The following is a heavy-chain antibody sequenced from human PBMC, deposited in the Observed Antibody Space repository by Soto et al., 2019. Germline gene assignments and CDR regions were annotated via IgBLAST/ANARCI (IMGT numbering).Heavy chain of an antibody. CDR1: GGSISSGGYY. CDR2: IYYSGST. Sequence: SETLSLTCTVSGGSISSGGYYWSWIRQHPGKGLEWIGYIYYSGSTYYNPSLKSRVTISVDTSKNQFSLKLSSVTAADTAVYYCARDPNAGWFDPWGQGTLVTVSS. CDR3: ARDPNAGWFDP. V-gene: IGHV4-31*03. J-gene: IGHJ5*02.